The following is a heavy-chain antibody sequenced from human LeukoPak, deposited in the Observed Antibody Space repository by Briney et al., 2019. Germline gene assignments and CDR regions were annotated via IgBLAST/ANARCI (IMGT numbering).Heavy chain of an antibody. CDR2: IDHRGTT. D-gene: IGHD2-8*01. CDR1: GGSFSDHY. CDR3: ARGGIWYLDY. V-gene: IGHV4-34*01. J-gene: IGHJ4*02. Sequence: PSETLSLTCAVYGGSFSDHYWSWIRQPPGKGLEWIGEIDHRGTTNYNPSLKSRVTISVDTSKNQFSLNLSSVTAADTAVYYCARGGIWYLDYWGQGTLVTVSS.